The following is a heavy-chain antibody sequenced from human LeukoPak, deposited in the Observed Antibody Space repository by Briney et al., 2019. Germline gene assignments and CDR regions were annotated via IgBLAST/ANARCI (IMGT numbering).Heavy chain of an antibody. CDR3: AKDGTGCGGDCYSDY. D-gene: IGHD2-21*02. V-gene: IGHV3-23*01. CDR1: GFTFDTYC. Sequence: GGSLRLSCAASGFTFDTYCMSWVRQAPGKGREWVSSIFIDGANTYYADSVKGRFTISRDNSKNTLYLQMNSLRAEDTAVYYCAKDGTGCGGDCYSDYWGQGTLVTVSS. J-gene: IGHJ4*02. CDR2: IFIDGANT.